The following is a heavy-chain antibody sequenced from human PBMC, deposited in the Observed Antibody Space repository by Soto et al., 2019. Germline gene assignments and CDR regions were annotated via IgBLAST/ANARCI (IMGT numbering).Heavy chain of an antibody. D-gene: IGHD6-13*01. CDR1: GYTFTAYY. CDR3: ARDGSRWLDY. Sequence: QVQLVQSGAEVKKPGASVKVSCKASGYTFTAYYMHWVRQAPGQGLEWMGWINPNSGGTNLAQKFQGRVTMTRDTSISTAYMVLSSLRSDDTAVYYCARDGSRWLDYWGQGTLVTVSS. V-gene: IGHV1-2*02. J-gene: IGHJ4*02. CDR2: INPNSGGT.